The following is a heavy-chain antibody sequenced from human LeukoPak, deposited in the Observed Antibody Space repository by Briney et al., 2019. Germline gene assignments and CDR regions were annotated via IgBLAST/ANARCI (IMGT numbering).Heavy chain of an antibody. CDR3: ARGTGAYYYL. Sequence: SETLSLTCTVSGGSISDYYWSWIRQPPGKGLEWIGYIYYGGSTKYNPYLKSRVTISIDTSKNQFSLRLSSVTAADTALYYCARGTGAYYYLWGQGTMVTVSS. V-gene: IGHV4-59*01. J-gene: IGHJ3*01. D-gene: IGHD3-22*01. CDR2: IYYGGST. CDR1: GGSISDYY.